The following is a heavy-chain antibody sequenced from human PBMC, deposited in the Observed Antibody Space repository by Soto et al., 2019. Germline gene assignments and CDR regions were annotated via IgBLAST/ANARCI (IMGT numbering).Heavy chain of an antibody. CDR1: GFSLSTSGVG. D-gene: IGHD3-10*01. J-gene: IGHJ6*02. CDR2: IYWNDDK. CDR3: AHRAASLYAYGSGSYSPGDPYYYYGMDV. Sequence: SGPTLVKPTQTLTLTCTFSGFSLSTSGVGVGWIRQPPGKALEWLALIYWNDDKRYSPSLKSRLTITKDTSKNQVVLTMTTMDPVDTATYYCAHRAASLYAYGSGSYSPGDPYYYYGMDVWGQGTTVTVSS. V-gene: IGHV2-5*01.